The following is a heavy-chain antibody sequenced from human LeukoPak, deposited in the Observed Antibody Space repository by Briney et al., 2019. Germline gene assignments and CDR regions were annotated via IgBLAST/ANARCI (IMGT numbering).Heavy chain of an antibody. J-gene: IGHJ4*02. CDR1: GGSISSGGYY. CDR3: ARGLFFDY. Sequence: LSLTCTVSGGSISSGGYYWSWIRQHPGKGLEWVSYITNTGSLIYYADSVKGRFTISRDNAKKSLYLQMISLRAEDTAVYYCARGLFFDYWSQGTLVTVSS. CDR2: ITNTGSLI. V-gene: IGHV3-11*04.